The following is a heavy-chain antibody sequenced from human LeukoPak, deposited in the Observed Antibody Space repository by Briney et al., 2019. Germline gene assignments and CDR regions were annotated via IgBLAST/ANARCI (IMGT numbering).Heavy chain of an antibody. Sequence: GGSLRLSCAASGFTFSDYYMSWIRQAPGKGLEWVSYISSSGSTIYYADSVKGRFTISRDNAKNSLYLQMNSLRAEDTAVYYCARDHVAGNWYFDLWGRGTLVTVSS. CDR2: ISSSGSTI. CDR1: GFTFSDYY. D-gene: IGHD5-12*01. V-gene: IGHV3-11*04. CDR3: ARDHVAGNWYFDL. J-gene: IGHJ2*01.